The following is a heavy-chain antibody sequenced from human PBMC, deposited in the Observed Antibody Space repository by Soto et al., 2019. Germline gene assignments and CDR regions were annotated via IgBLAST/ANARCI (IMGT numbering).Heavy chain of an antibody. CDR1: GYTFTNFG. V-gene: IGHV1-18*01. J-gene: IGHJ4*02. CDR3: ARGMTPIDY. D-gene: IGHD2-15*01. CDR2: ISAYNGNT. Sequence: QVQLVQSGAEVKKPGASVKVSCKTSGYTFTNFGLSWVRQAPGQGLEWMGWISAYNGNTNYALNFQGRVTMTTDTSTNTAYMELRSLRSDDTAVYYCARGMTPIDYWGKGTLVTVSS.